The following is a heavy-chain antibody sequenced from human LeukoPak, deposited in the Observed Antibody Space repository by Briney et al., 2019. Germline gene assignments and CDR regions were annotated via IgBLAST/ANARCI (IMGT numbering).Heavy chain of an antibody. V-gene: IGHV3-30-3*01. J-gene: IGHJ4*02. CDR2: ISYDGSNK. CDR1: GFTFSNYA. CDR3: ARDMGRAWYGPPAY. D-gene: IGHD6-13*01. Sequence: GGSLRLSCAASGFTFSNYAMQWVRQAPGKALEWVAVISYDGSNKDYADSVKGRFTISRDNSKNTLDLQMNSLSAEDTAVYFCARDMGRAWYGPPAYWGQGTLVTVSS.